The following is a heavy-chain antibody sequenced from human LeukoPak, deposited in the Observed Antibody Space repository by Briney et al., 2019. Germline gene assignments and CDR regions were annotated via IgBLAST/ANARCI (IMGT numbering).Heavy chain of an antibody. CDR2: ISAYNGNT. CDR3: ARDRVVVVPAAVAMYYYYGMDV. D-gene: IGHD2-2*01. CDR1: GYTFTSYG. V-gene: IGHV1-18*01. J-gene: IGHJ6*02. Sequence: ASVKVSCKASGYTFTSYGISWVRQAPGQGLEWMGWISAYNGNTNYAQKLQGRVTMTTDTSTSTAYMELRSLRSGDTAVYYCARDRVVVVPAAVAMYYYYGMDVWGQGTTVTVSS.